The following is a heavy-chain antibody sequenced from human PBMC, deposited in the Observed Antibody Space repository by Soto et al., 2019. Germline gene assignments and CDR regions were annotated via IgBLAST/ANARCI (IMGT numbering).Heavy chain of an antibody. V-gene: IGHV1-3*01. Sequence: QVQLVQSGAEVKKPGASVKVSCKASGYTFTSYAMHWVRQAPGQRLEWMGWINAGNGNTKYSQKCQGRVTITRDTSASTAYMELSSLRSEDTAVYYWARTSGYYVYDYWGQGTLVTVSS. CDR1: GYTFTSYA. CDR2: INAGNGNT. CDR3: ARTSGYYVYDY. D-gene: IGHD3-22*01. J-gene: IGHJ4*02.